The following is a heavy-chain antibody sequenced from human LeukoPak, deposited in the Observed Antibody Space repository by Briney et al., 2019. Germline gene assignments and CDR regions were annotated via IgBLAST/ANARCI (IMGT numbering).Heavy chain of an antibody. J-gene: IGHJ4*02. CDR3: ARDPGYSSSLYWSY. Sequence: PGGSLRLSCAASGFTFSDYYMSWIRQAPGKGLEWVSYISSSASTIYYADSVKGRFTISRDNVKNSLYLQMNSLRAEDTAAYYCARDPGYSSSLYWSYWGQGTLVTVSS. CDR2: ISSSASTI. V-gene: IGHV3-11*01. CDR1: GFTFSDYY. D-gene: IGHD6-13*01.